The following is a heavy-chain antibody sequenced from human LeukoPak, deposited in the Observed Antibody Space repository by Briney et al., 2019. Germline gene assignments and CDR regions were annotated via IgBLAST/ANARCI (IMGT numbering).Heavy chain of an antibody. CDR3: ARKYVATVDY. J-gene: IGHJ4*02. Sequence: SETLSLTCTVSGVSISSISYHWGWVRQPPEGGLEWIGSIYYSGGTYYNPSLKSRVAISADTSKNQFSLKLSSVTAADTAVYYCARKYVATVDYWGQGTLVTVSS. CDR1: GVSISSISYH. CDR2: IYYSGGT. D-gene: IGHD5-12*01. V-gene: IGHV4-39*01.